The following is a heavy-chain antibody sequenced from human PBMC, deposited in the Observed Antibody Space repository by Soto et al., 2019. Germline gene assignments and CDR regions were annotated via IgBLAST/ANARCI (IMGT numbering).Heavy chain of an antibody. CDR1: GGSISSGGYY. J-gene: IGHJ6*02. V-gene: IGHV4-31*03. Sequence: QVQLQESGPGLVKPSQTLSLTCTVSGGSISSGGYYWSWIRQHPGKGLEWIGYIYSSGSTYYNPSLKSRVTISVDTSKNQFSLKLSSVTAADTAVYYCARDSQAAGYYYYGMDVWGQGTTVTVSS. CDR3: ARDSQAAGYYYYGMDV. CDR2: IYSSGST. D-gene: IGHD6-13*01.